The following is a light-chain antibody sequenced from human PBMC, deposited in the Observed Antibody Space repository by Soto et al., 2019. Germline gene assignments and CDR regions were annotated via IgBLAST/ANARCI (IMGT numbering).Light chain of an antibody. CDR3: SSCSRGPLYV. Sequence: QSVLTQPASVSGSPGQSITISCTGISTDVGGSNYVSWYQQHPGKAPKLIIVDVNNRPSGVSPRFSGSKSGNSASLTISGVQDEDESHYLCSSCSRGPLYVFGTGTKVTVL. J-gene: IGLJ1*01. CDR2: DVN. V-gene: IGLV2-14*03. CDR1: STDVGGSNY.